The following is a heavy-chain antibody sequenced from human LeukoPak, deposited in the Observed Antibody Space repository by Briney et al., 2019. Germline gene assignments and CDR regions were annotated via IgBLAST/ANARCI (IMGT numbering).Heavy chain of an antibody. D-gene: IGHD5/OR15-5a*01. CDR2: MSGRTNDI. Sequence: GEALRLSCAASGFTINLYSMHWVRQSPGKGLEWVSYMSGRTNDIYYLDSVKGRFTISRDNAKNSVILQMNSLRVDDTAVYYCVRGVFSPDYWGQGTLVTVSS. J-gene: IGHJ4*02. CDR3: VRGVFSPDY. V-gene: IGHV3-21*01. CDR1: GFTINLYS.